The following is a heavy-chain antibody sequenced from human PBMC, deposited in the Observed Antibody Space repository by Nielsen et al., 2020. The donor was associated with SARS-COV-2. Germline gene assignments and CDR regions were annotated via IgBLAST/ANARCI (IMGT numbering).Heavy chain of an antibody. CDR2: INHSGST. D-gene: IGHD5-12*01. Sequence: SETLSLTCAVYGGSFSGYYWSWIRQPPGKGLEWIGEINHSGSTNYNPSLKSRVTISVDTSKNQFSLKLSSVTAADTAVYYCARARSVYSGYDYYFQHWGQGTLVTVSS. J-gene: IGHJ1*01. CDR1: GGSFSGYY. V-gene: IGHV4-34*01. CDR3: ARARSVYSGYDYYFQH.